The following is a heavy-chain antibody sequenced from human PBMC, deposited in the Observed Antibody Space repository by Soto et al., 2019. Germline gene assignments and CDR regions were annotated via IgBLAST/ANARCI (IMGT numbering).Heavy chain of an antibody. J-gene: IGHJ5*02. CDR2: IIPIFGTA. Sequence: SVKVSCKASGGTFSSYAISWVRQAPGQGLEWMGGIIPIFGTANYAQKFQGRVTVTADKSTSTAYMELSSLRSEDTAVYYCARVDSGYDSSSNWFDPWGQGTLLTVSS. D-gene: IGHD5-12*01. V-gene: IGHV1-69*06. CDR3: ARVDSGYDSSSNWFDP. CDR1: GGTFSSYA.